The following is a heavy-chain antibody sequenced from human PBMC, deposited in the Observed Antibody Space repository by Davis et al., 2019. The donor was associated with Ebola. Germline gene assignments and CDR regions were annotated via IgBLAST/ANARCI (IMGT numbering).Heavy chain of an antibody. D-gene: IGHD1-26*01. J-gene: IGHJ4*02. CDR1: GGSISSSSYY. CDR2: IYYSGST. V-gene: IGHV4-39*01. Sequence: SETLSLTCTVSGGSISSSSYYWGWIRQPPGKGLEWIGSIYYSGSTYYNPSLKSRVTISVETSKNQFSLKLSSVTAADTAVYYCARTVGATFYWGQGTLVTVSS. CDR3: ARTVGATFY.